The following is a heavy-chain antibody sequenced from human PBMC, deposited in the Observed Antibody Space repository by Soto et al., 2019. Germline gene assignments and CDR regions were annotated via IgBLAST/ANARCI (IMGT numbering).Heavy chain of an antibody. Sequence: AAVKVSCKASGYTFTSYAMHWVRQAPGQRXEWMGWINAGNGNTKYSQKFQGRVTITRDTSASTAYMELSSLRSEDTAVYYCAGDSPLWGATWGATGGFDIWGQGKMVTV. J-gene: IGHJ3*02. V-gene: IGHV1-3*01. CDR3: AGDSPLWGATWGATGGFDI. D-gene: IGHD1-26*01. CDR2: INAGNGNT. CDR1: GYTFTSYA.